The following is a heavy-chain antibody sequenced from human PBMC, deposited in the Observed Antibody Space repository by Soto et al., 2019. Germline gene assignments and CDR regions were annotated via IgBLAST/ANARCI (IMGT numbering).Heavy chain of an antibody. J-gene: IGHJ4*02. CDR3: ARHFVAVVIKGWGY. V-gene: IGHV4-39*01. CDR1: GGSIDRSNYY. D-gene: IGHD3-22*01. Sequence: SETLSLTCTLSGGSIDRSNYYWDWIRQPPGKGLEWIGTTYYNGNAYYNPSLKSRVTMSVDTSKNQFSLKLISVTAADTAVYYCARHFVAVVIKGWGYWGQGTLVTVSS. CDR2: TYYNGNA.